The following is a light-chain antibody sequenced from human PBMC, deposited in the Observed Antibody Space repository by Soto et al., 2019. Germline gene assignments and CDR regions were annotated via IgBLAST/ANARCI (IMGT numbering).Light chain of an antibody. J-gene: IGKJ4*01. V-gene: IGKV3-20*01. CDR1: QIISSTS. CDR2: GAH. Sequence: IVLTQSPVTLAMSPGERATPSCRASQIISSTSLCRYQQRHGQAPRLPSSGAHSGATGIPDRFRGSVSGREFSLTISTLGPEEFAVYYCQQYVSSPLTFGGGTKVDIK. CDR3: QQYVSSPLT.